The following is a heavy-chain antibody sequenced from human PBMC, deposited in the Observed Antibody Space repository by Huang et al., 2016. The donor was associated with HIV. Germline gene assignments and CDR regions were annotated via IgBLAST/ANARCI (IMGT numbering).Heavy chain of an antibody. Sequence: QVQLVQSGAELKKHGSSVKVSCKASGGTLSSHTIPWVRQAPGQGFEWIGEIGPVFGTGNNAQNVQGGVTITADEATATAYLELSSLKFEDTAIYYCARGLSGNIDSWGQGSLVTVSS. J-gene: IGHJ4*02. CDR1: GGTLSSHT. CDR2: IGPVFGTG. V-gene: IGHV1-69*01. CDR3: ARGLSGNIDS. D-gene: IGHD1-20*01.